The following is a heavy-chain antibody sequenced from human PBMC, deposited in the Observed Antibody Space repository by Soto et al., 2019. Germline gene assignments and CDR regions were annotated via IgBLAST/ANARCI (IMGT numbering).Heavy chain of an antibody. Sequence: GESLKICCKGSGYGFAGYWITWVRQKPGKGLEWMGRIDPSDSQTYYSPSFRGHVTISVTKSITTVFLQWSSLRASDTAMYYCARQIYDSDTGPNFQYYFDSWGQGTPVTVSS. CDR1: GYGFAGYW. J-gene: IGHJ4*02. V-gene: IGHV5-10-1*01. CDR3: ARQIYDSDTGPNFQYYFDS. CDR2: IDPSDSQT. D-gene: IGHD3-22*01.